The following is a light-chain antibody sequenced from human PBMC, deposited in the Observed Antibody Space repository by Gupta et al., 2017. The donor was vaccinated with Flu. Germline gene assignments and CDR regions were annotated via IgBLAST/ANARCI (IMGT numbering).Light chain of an antibody. CDR3: QQYYSKPLT. V-gene: IGKV4-1*01. J-gene: IGKJ4*01. CDR1: QSVLYSSNNKNY. CDR2: WAS. Sequence: SLGERATINCKSSQSVLYSSNNKNYLAWYQQEPGQPPKLLIDWASTRESGVPDRISGSGSETDFTLTIISVHAEDVAVYFCQQYYSKPLTFGGGTKVEIK.